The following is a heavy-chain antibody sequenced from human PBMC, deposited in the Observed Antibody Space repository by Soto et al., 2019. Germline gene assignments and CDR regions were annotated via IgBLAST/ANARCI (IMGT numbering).Heavy chain of an antibody. CDR2: ISSSGSTI. V-gene: IGHV3-48*03. CDR3: ASLSGDYEYYYYYGMDV. CDR1: GFTFSSYE. Sequence: GSLRLSCAASGFTFSSYEMNWVRQAPGKGLEWVSYISSSGSTIYYADSVKGRFTISRDNAKNSLYLQMNSLRAEDTAVYYCASLSGDYEYYYYYGMDVWGQGTTVTVSS. J-gene: IGHJ6*02. D-gene: IGHD4-17*01.